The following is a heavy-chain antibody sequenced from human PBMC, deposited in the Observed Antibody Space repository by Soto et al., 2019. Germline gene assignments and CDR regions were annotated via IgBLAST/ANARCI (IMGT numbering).Heavy chain of an antibody. D-gene: IGHD5-18*01. CDR1: GGSISNSNW. CDR2: IYHSGST. V-gene: IGHV4-4*02. CDR3: ARVGHNYGYFHFGY. J-gene: IGHJ4*02. Sequence: SETLSLTCAVSGGSISNSNWWSWVRQPPGKGLEWIGNIYHSGSTNYNPSLKSRVTISIDKSNNQFSLKLSSVTAADTSVYYCARVGHNYGYFHFGYWGQGTLVTVSS.